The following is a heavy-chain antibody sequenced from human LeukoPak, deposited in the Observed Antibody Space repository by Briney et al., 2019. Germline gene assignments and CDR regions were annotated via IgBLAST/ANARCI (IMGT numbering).Heavy chain of an antibody. D-gene: IGHD2-2*01. CDR3: ARDPLHYCSSTSCYYGMDV. V-gene: IGHV4-31*03. CDR1: GGSISSGGYY. CDR2: IYYSGST. J-gene: IGHJ6*02. Sequence: SQTLSLTCTVSGGSISSGGYYWSWIRQHPGKGLEWIGYIYYSGSTYYNPSLKSRVTISVDTSKNQFSLKLSSVTAADTAVYYCARDPLHYCSSTSCYYGMDVWGQGTTVTVSS.